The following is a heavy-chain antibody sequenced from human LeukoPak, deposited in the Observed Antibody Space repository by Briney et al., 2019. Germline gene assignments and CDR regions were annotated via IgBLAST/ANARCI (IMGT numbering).Heavy chain of an antibody. CDR3: ARAQTYYYDSSGYYIWFDP. Sequence: TLSLTCAVSGGSISSGGYSWSWIRQPPGKGLEWIGYIYHSGSTYYNPSLKSRVTISVDRSKNQFSLKLSSVTAADTAVYYCARAQTYYYDSSGYYIWFDPWGQGTLVTVSS. D-gene: IGHD3-22*01. CDR2: IYHSGST. J-gene: IGHJ5*02. V-gene: IGHV4-30-2*01. CDR1: GGSISSGGYS.